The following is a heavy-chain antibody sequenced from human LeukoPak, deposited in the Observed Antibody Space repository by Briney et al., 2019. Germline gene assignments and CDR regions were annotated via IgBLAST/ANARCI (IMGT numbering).Heavy chain of an antibody. Sequence: SETLSLTCAVYGGSFSGYYWSWIRQPPGKGLEWIGEINHSGSTNYNPSLKSRVTISVDTSKNQFSLKLSSVTAADTAVYYCARHSPLPYWGQGTLVTVSS. V-gene: IGHV4-34*01. CDR1: GGSFSGYY. CDR3: ARHSPLPY. D-gene: IGHD2-21*01. CDR2: INHSGST. J-gene: IGHJ4*02.